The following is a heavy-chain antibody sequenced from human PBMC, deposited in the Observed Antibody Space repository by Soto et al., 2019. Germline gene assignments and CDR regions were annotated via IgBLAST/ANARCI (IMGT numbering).Heavy chain of an antibody. CDR1: GFTVSSNY. J-gene: IGHJ4*02. D-gene: IGHD3-16*01. V-gene: IGHV3-53*01. Sequence: GGSLRLSCAASGFTVSSNYMNWVRQAPGKGLEWVSVIFSGGNTYYADSVKARFTISRDNSKNMLYLQMNSLKVDDTAVYYCARDVGGGYYDYWGQGTLVTVSS. CDR2: IFSGGNT. CDR3: ARDVGGGYYDY.